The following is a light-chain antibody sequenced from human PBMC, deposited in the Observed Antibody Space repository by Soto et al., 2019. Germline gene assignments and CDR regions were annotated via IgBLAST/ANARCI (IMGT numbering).Light chain of an antibody. V-gene: IGKV1-12*02. CDR1: QAISGW. J-gene: IGKJ1*01. CDR2: GAS. Sequence: DLQMTQSPSSMSASVGDRVTITCRSSQAISGWLAWYQQKPGTAPKLLIYGASNLQSGVPSRFSGSGSGTDFTLTLSSLQSEDFATYYCQQGDTFPWTFGQGTKVEIK. CDR3: QQGDTFPWT.